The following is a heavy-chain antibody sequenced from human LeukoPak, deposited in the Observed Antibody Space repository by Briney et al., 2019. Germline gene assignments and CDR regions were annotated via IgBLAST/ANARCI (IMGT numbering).Heavy chain of an antibody. CDR1: GYTFTSYD. CDR2: MNPNGGNT. D-gene: IGHD2-2*03. J-gene: IGHJ6*03. Sequence: ASVKVSCKASGYTFTSYDINWVRQAPGQGLEWVGWMNPNGGNTDYAQKFQGRVTITRNTSRRTAYMELSSLRSEDTAVYYCARGVDIVVLPAATKPTFYYHYSMDVWGKGPAVTVSS. CDR3: ARGVDIVVLPAATKPTFYYHYSMDV. V-gene: IGHV1-8*03.